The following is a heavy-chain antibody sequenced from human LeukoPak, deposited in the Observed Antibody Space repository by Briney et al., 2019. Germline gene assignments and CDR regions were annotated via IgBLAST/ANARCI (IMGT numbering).Heavy chain of an antibody. CDR2: VSFDGTNN. CDR1: GFIFENFA. CDR3: ARDRNVIGADFDS. V-gene: IGHV3-30*04. J-gene: IGHJ5*01. D-gene: IGHD2/OR15-2a*01. Sequence: GGSLRLSCVASGFIFENFAIHWVRQAPGKGLEWASIVSFDGTNNFYADSVNGRFTVSRDNSKNTVYLHMNSLRPDDTAVYFCARDRNVIGADFDSWGQGTLVTVSS.